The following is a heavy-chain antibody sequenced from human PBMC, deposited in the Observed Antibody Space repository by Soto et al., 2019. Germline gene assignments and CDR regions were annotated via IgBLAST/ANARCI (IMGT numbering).Heavy chain of an antibody. CDR3: ARGSRGSSSWYCFDY. V-gene: IGHV3-48*02. CDR1: GFTFSSYS. D-gene: IGHD6-13*01. CDR2: ISSSSSTI. J-gene: IGHJ4*02. Sequence: PGGSLRLSCAASGFTFSSYSMNWVRQAPGKGLEWVSYISSSSSTIYYADSVKGRFTISRDNAKNSLYLQMNSLRDEDTAVYYCARGSRGSSSWYCFDYWGQGTLVTVSS.